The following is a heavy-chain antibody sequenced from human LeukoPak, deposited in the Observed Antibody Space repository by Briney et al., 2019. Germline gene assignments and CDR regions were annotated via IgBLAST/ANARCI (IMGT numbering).Heavy chain of an antibody. CDR3: ARVETMVRGGYDYYYYGMDV. CDR1: GYTFTNYG. CDR2: ITGYNGNT. J-gene: IGHJ6*04. V-gene: IGHV1-18*04. Sequence: ASVKVSCKASGYTFTNYGISGVRQAPGQGLEWMGWITGYNGNTNYAQKVQGRVTMTTDTSTSTAYMELRSLRSDDTAVYYCARVETMVRGGYDYYYYGMDVWGKGTTVTVSA. D-gene: IGHD3-10*01.